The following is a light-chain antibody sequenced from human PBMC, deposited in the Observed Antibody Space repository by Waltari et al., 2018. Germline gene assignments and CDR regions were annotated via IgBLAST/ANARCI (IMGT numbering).Light chain of an antibody. CDR1: SGSIASNY. V-gene: IGLV6-57*03. CDR2: EDN. Sequence: NFMLTQPHSVSESPGKTVTISCTRSSGSIASNYVQWYQQRPGSAPTPVIYEDNQRPSGVPDRFSCSIDSSSNSASLPIAGLKTEDEADYYCQSYDSSNHVVFGGGTKLTVL. J-gene: IGLJ2*01. CDR3: QSYDSSNHVV.